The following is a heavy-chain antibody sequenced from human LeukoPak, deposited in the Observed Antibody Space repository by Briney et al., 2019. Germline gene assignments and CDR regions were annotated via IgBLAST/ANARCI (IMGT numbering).Heavy chain of an antibody. J-gene: IGHJ6*03. Sequence: GASVKVSCKASGYTFTSYYVHWVRQAPGQGLEWMGIINPTGGSTTYAQKFQGRVTLTRDTSTSTVYMKLSSLRSEDTAVYYCAREGLSGAAMVPDGYYYYMDVWGKGTTVTVSS. CDR3: AREGLSGAAMVPDGYYYYMDV. D-gene: IGHD5-18*01. CDR2: INPTGGST. V-gene: IGHV1-46*01. CDR1: GYTFTSYY.